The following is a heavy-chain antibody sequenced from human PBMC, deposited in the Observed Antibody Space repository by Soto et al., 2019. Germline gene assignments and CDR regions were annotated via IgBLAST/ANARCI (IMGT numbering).Heavy chain of an antibody. CDR2: ISGSGVTT. Sequence: EVQLLDSGGGLVQPGGSLRLSCVVSGLTFSRYSMTWVRQAPGKGLEWVSQISGSGVTTYYADAVKGRFTISRDNSENTLYLQMDSLRAEATAIYYCAKISPDYYVSDYWGQGILVTVSS. D-gene: IGHD3-10*02. CDR3: AKISPDYYVSDY. CDR1: GLTFSRYS. V-gene: IGHV3-23*01. J-gene: IGHJ4*02.